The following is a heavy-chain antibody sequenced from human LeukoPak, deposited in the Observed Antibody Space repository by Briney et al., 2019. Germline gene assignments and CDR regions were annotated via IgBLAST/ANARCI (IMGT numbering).Heavy chain of an antibody. CDR2: IYSGGST. J-gene: IGHJ4*02. Sequence: GGSLRLSCAASGFTVSSNYMSWVRQAPGKGLEWVSVIYSGGSTYYADSVKGRFTISRDNSKNTLYLQMNSLRAEDTAVYYCAKDQGTYCTNGVCYSLDYWGQGTLVTVSS. D-gene: IGHD2-8*01. CDR3: AKDQGTYCTNGVCYSLDY. CDR1: GFTVSSNY. V-gene: IGHV3-66*01.